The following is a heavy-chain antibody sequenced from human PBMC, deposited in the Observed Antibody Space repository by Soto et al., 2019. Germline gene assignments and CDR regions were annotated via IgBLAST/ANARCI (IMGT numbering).Heavy chain of an antibody. V-gene: IGHV1-69*13. J-gene: IGHJ6*02. D-gene: IGHD6-19*01. CDR3: ARAPPRVYSSGSPGSYGMDV. CDR2: IIPIFGTA. Sequence: SVTVSCKASGGTFSSYAISWVRQAPGQGLEWMGGIIPIFGTANYAQKFQGRVTITADESTSTAYMELSSLRSEDTAVYYCARAPPRVYSSGSPGSYGMDVWGQGTTVTVSS. CDR1: GGTFSSYA.